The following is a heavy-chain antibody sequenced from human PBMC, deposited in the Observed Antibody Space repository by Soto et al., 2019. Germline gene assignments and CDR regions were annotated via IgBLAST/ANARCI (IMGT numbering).Heavy chain of an antibody. Sequence: PSETLSLACTVSGGSISSYYWSWIRQPPGKGLEWIGYIYYSGSTNYNPSLKSRVTISVDTSKNQFSLKLSSVTAADTAVYYCARVGGGTTHYYYGMHVWGQGIMVTGSS. CDR2: IYYSGST. CDR3: ARVGGGTTHYYYGMHV. D-gene: IGHD1-1*01. J-gene: IGHJ6*02. V-gene: IGHV4-59*01. CDR1: GGSISSYY.